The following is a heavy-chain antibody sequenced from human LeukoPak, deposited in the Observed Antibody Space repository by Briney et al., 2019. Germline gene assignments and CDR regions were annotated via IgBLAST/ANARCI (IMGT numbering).Heavy chain of an antibody. CDR2: INSNGSST. Sequence: PGGSLRLSCVASGFTFSSLWMHWVRPAPGKGLVWVSRINSNGSSTTYADSVKGRFTISRDNAKNTLYLQMNSLRAEDTAVYYCAQSGYYGNWFDPWGQGTLVTVSS. J-gene: IGHJ5*02. V-gene: IGHV3-74*01. CDR1: GFTFSSLW. CDR3: AQSGYYGNWFDP. D-gene: IGHD3-3*01.